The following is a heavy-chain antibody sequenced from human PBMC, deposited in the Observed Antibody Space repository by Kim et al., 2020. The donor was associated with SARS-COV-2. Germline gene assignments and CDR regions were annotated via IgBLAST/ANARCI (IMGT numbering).Heavy chain of an antibody. J-gene: IGHJ3*02. CDR2: IGTAGDT. CDR3: ARYERLGAFDI. V-gene: IGHV3-13*04. D-gene: IGHD3-16*01. Sequence: GGSLRLSCAASGFTFSSYDMHWVRQATGKGLEWVSAIGTAGDTYYPGSVKGRFTISRENAKNSLYLQMNSLRAGDTAVYYCARYERLGAFDIWGQGTMVTVSS. CDR1: GFTFSSYD.